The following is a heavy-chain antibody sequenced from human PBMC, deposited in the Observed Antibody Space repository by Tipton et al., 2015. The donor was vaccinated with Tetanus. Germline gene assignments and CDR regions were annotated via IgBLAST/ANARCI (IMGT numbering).Heavy chain of an antibody. J-gene: IGHJ5*02. D-gene: IGHD3-3*01. V-gene: IGHV4-34*01. CDR3: ARGGRYYDFWSGSNWFDP. Sequence: LRLSCAASGFTFSNAWMSWVRQAPGKGLEWIGEINHSGSTNYNPSLKSRVTISVDTSKNQFSLKLSSVTAADTAVYYCARGGRYYDFWSGSNWFDPWGQGTLVTVSS. CDR1: GFTFSNAW. CDR2: INHSGST.